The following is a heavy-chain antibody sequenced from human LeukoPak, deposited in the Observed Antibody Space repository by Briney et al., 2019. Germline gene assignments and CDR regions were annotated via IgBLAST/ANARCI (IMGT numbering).Heavy chain of an antibody. CDR1: GFTFSSYG. V-gene: IGHV3-30*18. CDR2: ISYDGSNK. J-gene: IGHJ4*02. Sequence: GRSLRLSCAASGFTFSSYGMHWARQAPGKGLEWVAVISYDGSNKYYADSVKGRFTISRDNSKNTLYLQMNSLRAEDTAVYYCAKASSGWYYFDHWGQGTLVTVSS. D-gene: IGHD6-19*01. CDR3: AKASSGWYYFDH.